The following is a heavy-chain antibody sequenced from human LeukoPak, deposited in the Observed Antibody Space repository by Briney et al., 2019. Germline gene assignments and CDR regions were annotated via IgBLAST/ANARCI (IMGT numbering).Heavy chain of an antibody. CDR1: GGSISSSRYY. J-gene: IGHJ4*02. D-gene: IGHD4-23*01. CDR3: ARQDYGGTDY. CDR2: IYYSGST. Sequence: SETLSLTCTVSGGSISSSRYYWGWIRQPPGKGLEWIGNIYYSGSTYYSPSLKSRVTISVDTSKNQFSLKLSSVTAADTAVYYCARQDYGGTDYWGQGTLVTVSS. V-gene: IGHV4-39*01.